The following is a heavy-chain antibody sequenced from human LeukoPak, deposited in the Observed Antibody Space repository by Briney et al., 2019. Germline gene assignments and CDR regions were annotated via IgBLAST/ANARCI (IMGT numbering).Heavy chain of an antibody. CDR3: ARGVEPLAANTLAY. Sequence: GGSLRLSCVASGFTVITNDMSWVRPAPGKGLEWVSVLYSDGNTKYAESVPGRFTISRDNSKNPLYLEMNSLSPDDTAVYYCARGVEPLAANTLAYWGQGTLVTVSS. J-gene: IGHJ4*02. V-gene: IGHV3-53*01. D-gene: IGHD1-14*01. CDR2: LYSDGNT. CDR1: GFTVITND.